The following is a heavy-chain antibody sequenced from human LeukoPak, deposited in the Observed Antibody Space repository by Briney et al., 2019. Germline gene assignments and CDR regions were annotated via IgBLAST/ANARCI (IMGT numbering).Heavy chain of an antibody. Sequence: SETLSLTCAVYGGSFSGYYWSWIRQPPGKGLQWIGEINHSGSTNYNPSLKSRVTISVDTSKNQFSLKLSSVTAADTPLYYCARVRRWQWLGDFDYWGQGTLVTVSS. J-gene: IGHJ4*02. CDR3: ARVRRWQWLGDFDY. D-gene: IGHD6-19*01. CDR2: INHSGST. V-gene: IGHV4-34*01. CDR1: GGSFSGYY.